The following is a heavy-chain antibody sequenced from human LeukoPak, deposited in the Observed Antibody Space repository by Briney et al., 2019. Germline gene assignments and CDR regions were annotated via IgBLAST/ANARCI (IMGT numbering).Heavy chain of an antibody. CDR3: ARVTEAVAGDY. Sequence: GGSLRLSCAASGFTFSSYGMHWVRQAPGKGLEWVAVISYDGSNKYYADSVKGRFTISRDNSKNTLYLQMNSLRAEDTAVYYCARVTEAVAGDYWGQGTLVTVSS. CDR2: ISYDGSNK. V-gene: IGHV3-30*03. CDR1: GFTFSSYG. D-gene: IGHD6-19*01. J-gene: IGHJ4*02.